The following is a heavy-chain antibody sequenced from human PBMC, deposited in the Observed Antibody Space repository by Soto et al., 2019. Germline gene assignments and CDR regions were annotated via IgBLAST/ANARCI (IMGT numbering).Heavy chain of an antibody. CDR2: IDRNGNT. D-gene: IGHD3-9*01. V-gene: IGHV4-34*01. J-gene: IGHJ5*02. CDR3: ARVLKTVLYNWFDP. CDR1: GGSFSGYH. Sequence: QVQLQQWGAGLLKPSETLSLTCAVYGGSFSGYHWSWIRQPPGMGLECIGEIDRNGNTNYNPSLRSRVTXXVXTXXNQLPLELRAVTAADTAVYYCARVLKTVLYNWFDPWGQGTLVTVSS.